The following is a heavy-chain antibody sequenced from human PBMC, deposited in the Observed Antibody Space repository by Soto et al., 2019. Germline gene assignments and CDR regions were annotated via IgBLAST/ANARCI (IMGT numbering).Heavy chain of an antibody. Sequence: EVQLLESGGGLVQPGGSLRLSCAASGFTFSSYAMSWVRQAPGKGLEWVSVISGSGDSTYYADSVRGRFTISRDNSKNTVYHQMNRLRAGDRAVYYGAKESAGAAACPTKFYGMDVWGQGTTVTVSS. CDR2: ISGSGDST. CDR3: AKESAGAAACPTKFYGMDV. D-gene: IGHD6-13*01. CDR1: GFTFSSYA. J-gene: IGHJ6*02. V-gene: IGHV3-23*01.